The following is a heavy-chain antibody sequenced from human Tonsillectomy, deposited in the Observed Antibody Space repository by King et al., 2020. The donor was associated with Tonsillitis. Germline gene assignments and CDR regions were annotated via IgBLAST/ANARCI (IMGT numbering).Heavy chain of an antibody. Sequence: VQLQESGPGLVKPSETLSLTCSVSGGFISMYDWSWIRHPPGKGLEWSVYIYHSGSTTDNPSRKSRVTISRDTSKNQFSLKLISVTAADTAVYYCARHGWRYGGEKNWFDPWGQGTLVTVSS. J-gene: IGHJ5*02. CDR2: IYHSGST. V-gene: IGHV4-59*08. D-gene: IGHD5-12*01. CDR1: GGFISMYD. CDR3: ARHGWRYGGEKNWFDP.